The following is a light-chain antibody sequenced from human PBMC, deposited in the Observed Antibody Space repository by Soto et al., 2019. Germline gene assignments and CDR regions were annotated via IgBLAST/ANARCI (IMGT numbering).Light chain of an antibody. V-gene: IGKV3-15*01. CDR3: EQYWMWPPT. CDR1: QSVSSN. CDR2: SAS. J-gene: IGKJ1*01. Sequence: EIVMTQSPPTVYVSPGERATLSCRASQSVSSNLAWYQQKPGQAPRLLIYSASTRATGIPPRFSGGGSGTEFTLTISSLQSEDFAVYYCEQYWMWPPTFGQGTEVDI.